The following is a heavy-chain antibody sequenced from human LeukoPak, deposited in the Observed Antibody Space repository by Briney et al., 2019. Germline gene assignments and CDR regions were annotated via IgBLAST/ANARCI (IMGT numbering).Heavy chain of an antibody. CDR2: IYSGGST. D-gene: IGHD6-13*01. CDR3: AKSIAAAGVMWYFDY. CDR1: GFTVSSNY. Sequence: PGGSLRLSCAASGFTVSSNYMSWVRQAPGKGLEWVSVIYSGGSTYYADSVKGRFTISRDDSKNTLYLQMNSLRAEDTAVYYCAKSIAAAGVMWYFDYWGQGTLVTVSS. V-gene: IGHV3-66*01. J-gene: IGHJ4*02.